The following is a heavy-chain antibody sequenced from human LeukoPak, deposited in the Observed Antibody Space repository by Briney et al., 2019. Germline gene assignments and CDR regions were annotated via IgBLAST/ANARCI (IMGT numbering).Heavy chain of an antibody. V-gene: IGHV3-7*01. D-gene: IGHD2-8*01. CDR3: ARGYGQWAY. Sequence: PGGSLRLSCVASGFTFSSYWMSWVRQAPGKGLEWVANIKQDESEKYYVDSVKGRFTISRDNAKNSLYLQMNSLRAEDTALYYCARGYGQWAYWGQGTLVTGSS. CDR1: GFTFSSYW. CDR2: IKQDESEK. J-gene: IGHJ4*02.